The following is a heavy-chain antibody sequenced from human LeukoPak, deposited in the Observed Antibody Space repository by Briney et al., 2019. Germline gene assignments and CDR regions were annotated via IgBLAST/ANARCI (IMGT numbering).Heavy chain of an antibody. D-gene: IGHD1-26*01. CDR3: ARGGNKWELDNWFDP. V-gene: IGHV4-4*07. CDR1: GGSITGYY. Sequence: SETLSLTCTVSGGSITGYYWSWIRQPAGKGLEWIGRIYTGGSTNYNPSLKSRVAMSVDTSKNQFSLTLNSVTAADTAVYYCARGGNKWELDNWFDPWGQGTLVTVSS. J-gene: IGHJ5*02. CDR2: IYTGGST.